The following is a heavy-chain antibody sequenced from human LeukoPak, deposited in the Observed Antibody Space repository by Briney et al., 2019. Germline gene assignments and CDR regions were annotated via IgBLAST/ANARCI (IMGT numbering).Heavy chain of an antibody. Sequence: GGSLRLSCAVSGLTFSSYAMSWVRQAPGKGLEWVSGISASGGSTYYADYVKGRFTISRDSSKNTLYLQMNSLRAEDTAVYFCAKGSSGYDLYFDSWGQGALVTVSS. CDR2: ISASGGST. J-gene: IGHJ4*02. D-gene: IGHD5-18*01. CDR3: AKGSSGYDLYFDS. CDR1: GLTFSSYA. V-gene: IGHV3-23*01.